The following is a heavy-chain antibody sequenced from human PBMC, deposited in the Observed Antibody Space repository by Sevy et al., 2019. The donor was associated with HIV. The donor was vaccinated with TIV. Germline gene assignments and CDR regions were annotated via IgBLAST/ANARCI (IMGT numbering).Heavy chain of an antibody. J-gene: IGHJ4*02. V-gene: IGHV3-23*01. Sequence: GGSLRLSCAASGFTFSSYAMSWVRQAPGKGLEWVSDISGSGGSTYYADSVKGRFTISRDNSKNTLYLQMNSLRAEDTAVYYCANVGNSGLDYWGQGTLVTVSS. CDR2: ISGSGGST. CDR1: GFTFSSYA. CDR3: ANVGNSGLDY. D-gene: IGHD4-4*01.